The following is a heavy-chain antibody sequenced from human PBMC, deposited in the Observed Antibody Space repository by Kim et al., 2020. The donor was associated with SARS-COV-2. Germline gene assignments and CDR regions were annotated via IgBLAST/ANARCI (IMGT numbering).Heavy chain of an antibody. CDR3: ARHSYGNYYFDY. J-gene: IGHJ4*02. CDR2: ITSSTTI. Sequence: GGSLRLSCAASGFTFSSYSMNWVRQAPGKGLEWVSYITSSTTIYYADSVKGRFTISRDYAKNSLYLQMNSLRDEDTAVYYCARHSYGNYYFDYWGQGTLVTVSS. D-gene: IGHD5-18*01. V-gene: IGHV3-48*02. CDR1: GFTFSSYS.